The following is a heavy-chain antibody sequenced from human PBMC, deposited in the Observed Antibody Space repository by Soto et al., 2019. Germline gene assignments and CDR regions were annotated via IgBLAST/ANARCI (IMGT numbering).Heavy chain of an antibody. CDR3: ARGGRTDTADGLDY. CDR2: IYLGDSDT. CDR1: GYSFTTYW. Sequence: PGESVKISCKGSGYSFTTYWTAWVRQIPGKGLEWMVIIYLGDSDTKYSPSFQGQVTISADKSISTAYLQWSSLKASDTAMSYCARGGRTDTADGLDYGGLGVVVTVSS. J-gene: IGHJ4*01. V-gene: IGHV5-51*01. D-gene: IGHD3-16*01.